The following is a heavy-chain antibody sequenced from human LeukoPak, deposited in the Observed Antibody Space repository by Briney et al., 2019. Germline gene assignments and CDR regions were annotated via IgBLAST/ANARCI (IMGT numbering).Heavy chain of an antibody. CDR3: ARPYYHDSSGWDAFDI. D-gene: IGHD3-22*01. Sequence: SVKVSCKASGGTFSSYTISWVRQAPGQGLEWMGRIIPILGIANYAQKFQGRVTITADKSTSTAYMELSSLRSEDTAVYYCARPYYHDSSGWDAFDIWGQGTMVTVSS. CDR2: IIPILGIA. J-gene: IGHJ3*02. CDR1: GGTFSSYT. V-gene: IGHV1-69*02.